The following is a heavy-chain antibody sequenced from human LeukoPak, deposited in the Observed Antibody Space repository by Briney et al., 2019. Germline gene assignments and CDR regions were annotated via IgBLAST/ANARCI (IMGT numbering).Heavy chain of an antibody. D-gene: IGHD6-19*01. CDR1: GGSISSYY. CDR2: IYYSGST. J-gene: IGHJ4*02. Sequence: PSETLSLTCTVSGGSISSYYWSWIRQPPGKGLEWIGYIYYSGSTNYNPSLKSRVTISVDTSKNQFSLKLSSVTAADTAVYYCARVRDSSDFDYWGQGTLVTVSS. V-gene: IGHV4-59*01. CDR3: ARVRDSSDFDY.